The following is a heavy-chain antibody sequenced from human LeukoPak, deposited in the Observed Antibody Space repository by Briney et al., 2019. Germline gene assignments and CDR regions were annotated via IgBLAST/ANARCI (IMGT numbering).Heavy chain of an antibody. Sequence: PGGSLRLSCEASGFTVRNNYMTWVRQAPGKGLEWVSVIYSGGGTYYADSVKVRFTISRDNSKNTLFLQMNSLRVEDSAVYYCTRVFAYSYGDFDNWGQGTLVAVSS. V-gene: IGHV3-66*01. CDR1: GFTVRNNY. D-gene: IGHD5-18*01. CDR3: TRVFAYSYGDFDN. J-gene: IGHJ4*02. CDR2: IYSGGGT.